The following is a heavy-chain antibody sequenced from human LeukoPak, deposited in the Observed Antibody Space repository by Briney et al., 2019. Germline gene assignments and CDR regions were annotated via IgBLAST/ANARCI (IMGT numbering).Heavy chain of an antibody. Sequence: GGSLRLSCAASGFTFSSYSMNWVRQAPGKGLEWVSYISSSSSTIYYADSVKGRFTISRDNAKNSLYLQMNSLRDEETAVYYCAREGPLEYYDFWSGYADYYYYGMDVWGQGTTVTVSS. CDR1: GFTFSSYS. V-gene: IGHV3-48*02. CDR2: ISSSSSTI. J-gene: IGHJ6*02. D-gene: IGHD3-3*01. CDR3: AREGPLEYYDFWSGYADYYYYGMDV.